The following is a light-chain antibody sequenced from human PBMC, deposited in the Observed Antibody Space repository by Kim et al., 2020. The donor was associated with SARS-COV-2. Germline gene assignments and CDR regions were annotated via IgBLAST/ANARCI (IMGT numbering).Light chain of an antibody. CDR2: EAF. CDR1: QSVGSSL. V-gene: IGKV3-20*01. CDR3: QQYGSKPYT. Sequence: LSPGERATLSCRASQSVGSSLLAWYQQKPGQAPRLLIYEAFKRVAGIPDRFSGSGSGTDFTLTISRPEPEDFAMYYCQQYGSKPYTFGQGTKLEI. J-gene: IGKJ2*01.